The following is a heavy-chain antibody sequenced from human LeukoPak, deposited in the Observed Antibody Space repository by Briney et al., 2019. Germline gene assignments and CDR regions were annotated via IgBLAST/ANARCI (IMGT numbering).Heavy chain of an antibody. V-gene: IGHV1-18*03. CDR2: ISAYNGNT. CDR1: GYTFTSYG. D-gene: IGHD3-10*01. Sequence: ASVKVSCKASGYTFTSYGISWVRQAPGEGIEWIGWISAYNGNTNYAQKLQGRVTKTTDTSTSTVYMELSSLRLRAVAVSDCARDYTMVRRVIGVNRFDYWGQGTLVTVSS. CDR3: ARDYTMVRRVIGVNRFDY. J-gene: IGHJ4*02.